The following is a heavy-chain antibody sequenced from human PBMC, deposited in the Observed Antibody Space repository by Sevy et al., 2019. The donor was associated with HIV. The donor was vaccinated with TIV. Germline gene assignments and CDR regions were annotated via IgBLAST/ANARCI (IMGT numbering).Heavy chain of an antibody. CDR3: ARDGGYSDHGMDV. CDR1: GFSFSNYD. J-gene: IGHJ6*02. D-gene: IGHD1-26*01. Sequence: GGSLRLSCAASGFSFSNYDMNWVRQTPGKGLEWVSSISSSSSYLYYADSVKGGFTMSRENAKNTLYLQMNSLRAEDTAVYYCARDGGYSDHGMDVWGQGTTVTVSS. CDR2: ISSSSSYL. V-gene: IGHV3-21*01.